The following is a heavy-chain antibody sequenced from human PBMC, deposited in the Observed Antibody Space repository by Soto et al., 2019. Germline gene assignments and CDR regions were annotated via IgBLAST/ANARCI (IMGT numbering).Heavy chain of an antibody. Sequence: SETLSLTCTVSGGSISSSSYYWGWIRQPPGKGLEWIGSIFYSGSTYYNPSLKSRVTISVDTSKNQFSLKLSSVTAADTAVYYCARSPDISGYYPGWYCYGMYVCSRGTTVTVSS. CDR1: GGSISSSSYY. J-gene: IGHJ6*02. D-gene: IGHD3-22*01. V-gene: IGHV4-39*07. CDR2: IFYSGST. CDR3: ARSPDISGYYPGWYCYGMYV.